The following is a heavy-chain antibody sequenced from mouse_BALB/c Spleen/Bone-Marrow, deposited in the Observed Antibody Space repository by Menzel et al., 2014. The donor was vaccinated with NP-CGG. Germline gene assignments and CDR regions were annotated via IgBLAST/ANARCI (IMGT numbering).Heavy chain of an antibody. J-gene: IGHJ3*01. CDR1: GYSFAGYN. V-gene: IGHV1-39*01. D-gene: IGHD2-14*01. CDR3: AISIEYRPLVY. CDR2: IDPYYGGI. Sequence: QRVESGPELEKPGASVKISCKASGYSFAGYNMNWVKQNNGKSLEWIGNIDPYYGGISYNQKFKGKATLTVDKSSNTAYMQLKSLTSEDSSIYYCAISIEYRPLVYWGQGTLFTVSA.